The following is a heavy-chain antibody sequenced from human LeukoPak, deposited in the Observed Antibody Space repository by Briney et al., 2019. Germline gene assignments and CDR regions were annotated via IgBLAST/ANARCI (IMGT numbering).Heavy chain of an antibody. CDR1: GFTFSSYW. CDR2: IKQDGSEK. D-gene: IGHD2-15*01. CDR3: ARARTPGDYYYYGMDV. Sequence: GGSLRLSCAASGFTFSSYWMSWVRQAPGKGLEWVANIKQDGSEKYYVDSVKGRFTISGDNAKNSLYLQMNSLRAEDTAVYYCARARTPGDYYYYGMDVWGQGTTVTVSS. V-gene: IGHV3-7*01. J-gene: IGHJ6*02.